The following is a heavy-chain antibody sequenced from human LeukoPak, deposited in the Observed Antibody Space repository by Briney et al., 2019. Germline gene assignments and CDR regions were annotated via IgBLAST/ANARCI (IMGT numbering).Heavy chain of an antibody. V-gene: IGHV1-2*02. CDR3: ARETEYASGWNSIDY. D-gene: IGHD6-19*01. Sequence: GASVKVSCKASGYTFTGYYIQWVRHAPGQGLEWMGWISPNSGGTNYAQTFQGRVTMTRDTSISTAYMELTGLRSDDTAVYYCARETEYASGWNSIDYWGQGTLVAVSS. J-gene: IGHJ4*02. CDR1: GYTFTGYY. CDR2: ISPNSGGT.